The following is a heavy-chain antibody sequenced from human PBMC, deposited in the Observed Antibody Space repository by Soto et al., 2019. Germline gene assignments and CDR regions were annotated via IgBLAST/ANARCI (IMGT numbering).Heavy chain of an antibody. J-gene: IGHJ4*02. CDR3: ARATYTTSYYFDY. CDR2: VGSSGSRI. D-gene: IGHD6-6*01. CDR1: GFTFSSYE. Sequence: EVQLVESGGVLVQPGGSLRLSCAASGFTFSSYEMDWVRQAPGKGPEWVSYVGSSGSRISYADSVKGRFTISRDNAKNEVYLQMTSLRAEDTAVYYCARATYTTSYYFDYWGQGTLVTVSS. V-gene: IGHV3-48*03.